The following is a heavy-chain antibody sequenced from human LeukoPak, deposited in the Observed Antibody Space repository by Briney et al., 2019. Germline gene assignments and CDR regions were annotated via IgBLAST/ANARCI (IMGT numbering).Heavy chain of an antibody. J-gene: IGHJ4*02. V-gene: IGHV3-30*03. D-gene: IGHD2-15*01. Sequence: GGSLRLSCAASGFTFSSYWMHWVRQAPGKGLEWVAVTSYDGTKKYYADSVKGRFTISRDNSKNTLHLQMNSLRAEDTAVYYCAQGSGSCSGDSCYGNFDYWGQGTLVTVSS. CDR3: AQGSGSCSGDSCYGNFDY. CDR2: TSYDGTKK. CDR1: GFTFSSYW.